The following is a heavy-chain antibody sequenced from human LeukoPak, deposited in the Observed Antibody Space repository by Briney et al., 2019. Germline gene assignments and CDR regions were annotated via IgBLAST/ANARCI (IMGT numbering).Heavy chain of an antibody. D-gene: IGHD6-13*01. CDR2: IYSGGST. CDR1: GFTFSSNY. CDR3: ARTTPGYSSSWYGPDAFDI. Sequence: GGSLRLSCAASGFTFSSNYMSWVRQAPGKGLEGVSVIYSGGSTYYSDCVKGRFTISRDNSKNTLYLQMNSLRAEDTAVYYCARTTPGYSSSWYGPDAFDIWGQGTMVTVSS. J-gene: IGHJ3*02. V-gene: IGHV3-53*01.